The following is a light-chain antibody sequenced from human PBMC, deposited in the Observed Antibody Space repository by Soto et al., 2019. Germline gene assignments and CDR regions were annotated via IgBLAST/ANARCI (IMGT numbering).Light chain of an antibody. Sequence: EIVLTQYPGNLSLSPGERATLSCRASQSLSSGYLAWYQQKPGQAPRLPIYYSSTRATGIPDRISASGSGPDLTLSISRLEPEDFAVYYCQQYGSSTWTCGQGTRVDIQ. V-gene: IGKV3-20*01. CDR3: QQYGSSTWT. J-gene: IGKJ1*01. CDR1: QSLSSGY. CDR2: YSS.